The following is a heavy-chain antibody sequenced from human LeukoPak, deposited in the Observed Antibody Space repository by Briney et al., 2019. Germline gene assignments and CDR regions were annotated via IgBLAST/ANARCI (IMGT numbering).Heavy chain of an antibody. D-gene: IGHD3-10*01. CDR2: ISSRSDVI. CDR3: ARDGSRGYDMDY. V-gene: IGHV3-48*01. CDR1: GFTFNTYN. Sequence: GGSLRLSCAASGFTFNTYNMDWVRQAPGKGLEWVSYISSRSDVIYYADSAKGRFTNSRDNVKNSLYLQMNSLRAEDTAVYYCARDGSRGYDMDYWGQGTLVTVSS. J-gene: IGHJ4*02.